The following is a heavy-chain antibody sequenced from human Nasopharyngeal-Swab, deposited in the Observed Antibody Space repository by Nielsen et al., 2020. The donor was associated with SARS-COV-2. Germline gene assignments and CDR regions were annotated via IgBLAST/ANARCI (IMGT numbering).Heavy chain of an antibody. J-gene: IGHJ6*02. CDR3: ARDRLEGGNYYYYYGMDV. D-gene: IGHD3-16*01. Sequence: WVGQAPGQGLEWMGWISAYNGNTNYAQKLQGRVTMTTDTSTSTAYMELRSLRSDDTAVYYCARDRLEGGNYYYYYGMDVWGQGTTVTVSS. V-gene: IGHV1-18*01. CDR2: ISAYNGNT.